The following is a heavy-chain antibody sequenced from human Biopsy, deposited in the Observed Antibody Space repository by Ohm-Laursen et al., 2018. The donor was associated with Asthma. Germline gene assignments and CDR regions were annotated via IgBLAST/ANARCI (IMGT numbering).Heavy chain of an antibody. D-gene: IGHD2-15*01. CDR1: GASISSGGYC. J-gene: IGHJ4*02. V-gene: IGHV4-31*03. CDR3: ARGRGYCRDGNCYNYYFEN. CDR2: IDYSGTT. Sequence: LSLTCTVPGASISSGGYCWSWIRHHPGSGLEWIGYIDYSGTTYYNPSLKSRVSLSPDTSKNQFSLRLSSLTAADTAVYYCARGRGYCRDGNCYNYYFENWGQGTLVTVSS.